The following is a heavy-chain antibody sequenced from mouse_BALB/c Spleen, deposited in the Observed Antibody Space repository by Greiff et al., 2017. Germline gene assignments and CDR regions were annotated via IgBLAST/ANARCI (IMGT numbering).Heavy chain of an antibody. CDR2: INSNGGST. CDR1: GFAFSSYG. J-gene: IGHJ3*01. V-gene: IGHV5-6-3*01. CDR3: ARDPDEAY. Sequence: EGQVVESGGGLVKPGGSLKLSCAASGFAFSSYGLSWVRQTPDKRLELVATINSNGGSTYYPDSVKGRFTISRDNAKNTLYLQMSSLKSEDTAMYYCARDPDEAYWGQGTLVTVSA.